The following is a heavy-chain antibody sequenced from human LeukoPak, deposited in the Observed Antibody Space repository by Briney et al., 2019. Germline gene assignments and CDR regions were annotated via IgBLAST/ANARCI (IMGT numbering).Heavy chain of an antibody. Sequence: EASVKVSCKASGGTFSSYAIGWVRQAPGQGLEWMGGIIPIFGTANYAQKFQGRVTITADESTSTAYMELSSLRSEDTAVYYCARGRRQWLVNSRAPYYFDYWGQGTLVTVSS. CDR1: GGTFSSYA. CDR3: ARGRRQWLVNSRAPYYFDY. CDR2: IIPIFGTA. J-gene: IGHJ4*02. D-gene: IGHD6-19*01. V-gene: IGHV1-69*13.